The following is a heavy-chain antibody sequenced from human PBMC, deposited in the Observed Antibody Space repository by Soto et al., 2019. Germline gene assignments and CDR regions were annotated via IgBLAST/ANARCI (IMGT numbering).Heavy chain of an antibody. D-gene: IGHD3-10*01. CDR3: ARDLEFRDGNISHLDY. CDR2: IFPIFGTS. V-gene: IGHV1-69*01. Sequence: QVQLLQSGAEVKQPGSSVKVSRKASGGTFNTHAYNWVRQAPGQGLEWVGGIFPIFGTSNYAQKFQGRVTITADESTSTVYLELSSLRSEDTAVYYCARDLEFRDGNISHLDYWGQGTLVTVSS. J-gene: IGHJ4*02. CDR1: GGTFNTHA.